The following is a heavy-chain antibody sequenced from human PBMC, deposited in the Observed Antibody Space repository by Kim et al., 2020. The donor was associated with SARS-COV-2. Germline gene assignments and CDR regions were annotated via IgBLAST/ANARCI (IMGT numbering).Heavy chain of an antibody. CDR3: ARYGVRSVYYGMDV. V-gene: IGHV3-21*04. CDR1: GFTFSSYS. Sequence: GGSLRLSCAASGFTFSSYSMNWVRQAPGKGLEWVSSISSSSSYIYYADSVKGRFTISRDNAKNSLYLQMNSLRAEDTAVYYCARYGVRSVYYGMDVWGQGTTATVSS. D-gene: IGHD3-10*01. J-gene: IGHJ6*02. CDR2: ISSSSSYI.